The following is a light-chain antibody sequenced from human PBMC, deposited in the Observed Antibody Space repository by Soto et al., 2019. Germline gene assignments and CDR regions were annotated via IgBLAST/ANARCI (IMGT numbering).Light chain of an antibody. CDR3: QQYNTYPLT. J-gene: IGKJ4*01. V-gene: IGKV1D-16*01. Sequence: IQMTQSPSSLSASVGDRVTITCRASQDISTWLTWYQQKPGRPPKSLIYAASSLQSGVPSRFSGSGSGTDFTLTISSLQPEDFATYYCQQYNTYPLTFGGGTKVEIK. CDR1: QDISTW. CDR2: AAS.